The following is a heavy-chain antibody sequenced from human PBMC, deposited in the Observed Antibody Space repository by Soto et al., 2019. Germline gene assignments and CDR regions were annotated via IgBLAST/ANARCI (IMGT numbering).Heavy chain of an antibody. CDR3: ARGQGYCSRGICYYYYYGMDV. CDR2: IIPTSGTA. D-gene: IGHD2-15*01. CDR1: GGTFSSDA. J-gene: IGHJ6*02. V-gene: IGHV1-69*13. Sequence: SVKVSCKASGGTFSSDAFSWVRQAPGQGLEWMGGIIPTSGTANYAQKFQGRATITADESTSTAYMELSSLTSEDTAVYFCARGQGYCSRGICYYYYYGMDVWGQGTTVTVSS.